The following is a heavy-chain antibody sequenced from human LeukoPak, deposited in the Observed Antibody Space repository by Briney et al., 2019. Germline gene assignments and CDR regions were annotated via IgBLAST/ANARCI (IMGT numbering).Heavy chain of an antibody. J-gene: IGHJ4*02. Sequence: GGSLRLSYAASGFTFNTYGMNWVRQAPGKGLEWVAFIQYDGSNKYYAESVKGRFTISRDNSKNTLYLQMNSLRAEDTAVYYCAKSWCTTICYGIYDWGQGTLVTVS. D-gene: IGHD2-2*01. CDR1: GFTFNTYG. V-gene: IGHV3-30*02. CDR3: AKSWCTTICYGIYD. CDR2: IQYDGSNK.